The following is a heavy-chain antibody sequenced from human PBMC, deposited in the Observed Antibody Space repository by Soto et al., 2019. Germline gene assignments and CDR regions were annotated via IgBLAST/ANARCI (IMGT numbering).Heavy chain of an antibody. D-gene: IGHD2-15*01. V-gene: IGHV1-2*04. J-gene: IGHJ6*02. CDR2: INPNSGGT. CDR3: ARQPRGYCSGGSCYLHIYYYYGMDV. Sequence: ASVKVSCKASGYTFTGYYMHWVRQAPGQGLEWMGWINPNSGGTNYAQKFQGWVTMTRDTSISTAYMELSRLRSDDTAVYYCARQPRGYCSGGSCYLHIYYYYGMDVWGQRTKVTVSS. CDR1: GYTFTGYY.